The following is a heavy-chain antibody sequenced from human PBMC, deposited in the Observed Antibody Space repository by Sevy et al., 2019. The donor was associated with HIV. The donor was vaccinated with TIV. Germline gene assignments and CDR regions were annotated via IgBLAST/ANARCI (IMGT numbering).Heavy chain of an antibody. CDR3: ASIGFSDAFDI. V-gene: IGHV3-11*04. Sequence: GGSLRLSCAASGFTFSDYYMSWIRQAPGKGLEWVSYTSSSGSTIYYADSVKGRFTISRDNAKNSLYLQMNSLRAEDTAVYYCASIGFSDAFDIWGQGTMVTVSS. J-gene: IGHJ3*02. CDR1: GFTFSDYY. CDR2: TSSSGSTI.